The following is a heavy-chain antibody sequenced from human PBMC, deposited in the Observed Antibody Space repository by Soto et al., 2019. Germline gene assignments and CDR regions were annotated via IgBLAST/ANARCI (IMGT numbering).Heavy chain of an antibody. V-gene: IGHV3-33*01. J-gene: IGHJ6*02. CDR2: IWYDGSDK. CDR3: AREGTNLWFGILPGQMDV. CDR1: GFTFSSYG. D-gene: IGHD3-10*01. Sequence: QEQLVESGGGVVQPGRSLTLSCEASGFTFSSYGMHWVRQAPGKGLEWVAVIWYDGSDKYYVDSVKGRFTISRENSKNTLYLQMNSLRAEDTAVYYCAREGTNLWFGILPGQMDVWGQGTTVTVSS.